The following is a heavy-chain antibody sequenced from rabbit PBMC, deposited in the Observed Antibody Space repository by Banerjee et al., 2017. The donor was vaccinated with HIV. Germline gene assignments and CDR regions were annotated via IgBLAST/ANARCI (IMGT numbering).Heavy chain of an antibody. V-gene: IGHV1S40*01. CDR1: GFSFSSSYW. D-gene: IGHD1-1*01. J-gene: IGHJ4*01. CDR3: ARAPYYEYYFNL. CDR2: IYVGNFGIT. Sequence: QSLEESGGDLVKPGASLTLTCTASGFSFSSSYWICWVRQAPGKGLEWIACIYVGNFGITYYASWAKGRFTISKISSTTVTLQMTSLTAADTATYFCARAPYYEYYFNLWGPGTLVTVS.